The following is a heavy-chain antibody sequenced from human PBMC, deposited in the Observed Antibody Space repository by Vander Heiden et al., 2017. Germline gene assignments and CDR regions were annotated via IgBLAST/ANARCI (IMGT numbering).Heavy chain of an antibody. V-gene: IGHV3-53*01. J-gene: IGHJ4*02. CDR1: GFTVSTNY. D-gene: IGHD5-18*01. Sequence: EVQLVESGGGLIQPGGSLRLSCAAAGFTVSTNYLTWVRQAPGKGLGWVSVIYTGGSTYYADSVKGRFAISRDNSKITLYLQMNRLRAEDAAVYYCGRGVSGYSYGFLDHWGQGTLVTVSS. CDR2: IYTGGST. CDR3: GRGVSGYSYGFLDH.